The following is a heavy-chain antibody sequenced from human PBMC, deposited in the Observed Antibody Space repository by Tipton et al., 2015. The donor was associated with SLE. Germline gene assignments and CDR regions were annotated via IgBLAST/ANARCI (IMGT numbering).Heavy chain of an antibody. CDR1: GFTFRNYW. D-gene: IGHD1/OR15-1a*01. J-gene: IGHJ4*02. Sequence: SLRLSCAAPGFTFRNYWLHWVRQAPGKGLVWVSRINTDGRSTSYADSVKGRFTISRDNAKNTLYLQMNSLRAEETAVYYCVRGTNDWVGVDYWGQGTLVIVSS. CDR2: INTDGRST. V-gene: IGHV3-74*01. CDR3: VRGTNDWVGVDY.